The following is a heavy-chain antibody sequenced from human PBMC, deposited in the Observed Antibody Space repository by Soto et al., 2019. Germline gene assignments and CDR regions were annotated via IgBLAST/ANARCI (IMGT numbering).Heavy chain of an antibody. CDR2: ISYDGSNK. D-gene: IGHD3-10*01. J-gene: IGHJ6*02. CDR3: AKGDGSGSYFYYYYYGMDV. CDR1: GFTFSSYG. V-gene: IGHV3-30*18. Sequence: LRLSCAASGFTFSSYGMHWVRQAPGKGLEWVAVISYDGSNKYYADSVKGRFTISRGNSKNTLYLQMNSLRAEDTAVYYCAKGDGSGSYFYYYYYGMDVWGQGTTVTVSS.